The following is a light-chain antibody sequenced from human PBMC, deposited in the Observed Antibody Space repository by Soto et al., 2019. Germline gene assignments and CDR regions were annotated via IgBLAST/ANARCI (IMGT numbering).Light chain of an antibody. J-gene: IGKJ4*01. CDR3: QQYNVYST. CDR2: KAS. CDR1: QSISSW. V-gene: IGKV1-5*03. Sequence: DIQMTQSPSTLSASIGDRVNITCRASQSISSWLAWYQQKPGKAPKVLIYKASNLESSVPSRFSGSGSETEFTLTISSLQPDDFATDYCQQYNVYSTFGGGTKVDIK.